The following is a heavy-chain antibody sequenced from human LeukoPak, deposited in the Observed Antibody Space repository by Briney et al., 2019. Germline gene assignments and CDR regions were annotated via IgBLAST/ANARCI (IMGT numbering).Heavy chain of an antibody. CDR3: TLYNY. V-gene: IGHV1-3*03. Sequence: ASVKVSCKASGYSFTNQDMHWVRQAPGQRLEWMGCINPDNGNAKYSQEFQGRVTITRDTSASTAYMELSSLRSEDMAGYYCTLYNYWGQGTLVTVSS. D-gene: IGHD2-2*02. J-gene: IGHJ4*02. CDR1: GYSFTNQD. CDR2: INPDNGNA.